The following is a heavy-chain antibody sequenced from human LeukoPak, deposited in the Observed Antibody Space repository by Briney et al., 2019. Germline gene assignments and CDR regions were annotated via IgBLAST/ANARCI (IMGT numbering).Heavy chain of an antibody. CDR1: GFTFSSYA. J-gene: IGHJ4*02. CDR2: ISGSGGST. V-gene: IGHV3-23*01. CDR3: AKGTTIESGYLLYYFDY. Sequence: GGPLRLSCAASGFTFSSYAMSWVRQAPGKGLEWVSAISGSGGSTYYADSVKGRFTISRDNSKNTLYLQMNSLRAEDTAVYYCAKGTTIESGYLLYYFDYWGQGTLVTVSS. D-gene: IGHD3-3*01.